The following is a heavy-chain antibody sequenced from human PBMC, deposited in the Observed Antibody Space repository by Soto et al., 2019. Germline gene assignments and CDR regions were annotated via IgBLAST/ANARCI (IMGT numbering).Heavy chain of an antibody. J-gene: IGHJ4*02. Sequence: QVQLVQSGAEVKKPGASVKVSCKTPGNFCSKYGISWVRQAPGQGLEWMGWINGNTGSTNYAQKFRGRVTMTTDTSTGMVYMELSSLTSDDTAIYYCGRDGDQWEQRYLDYWGQGTLVSV. CDR2: INGNTGST. V-gene: IGHV1-18*01. CDR1: GNFCSKYG. D-gene: IGHD1-26*01. CDR3: GRDGDQWEQRYLDY.